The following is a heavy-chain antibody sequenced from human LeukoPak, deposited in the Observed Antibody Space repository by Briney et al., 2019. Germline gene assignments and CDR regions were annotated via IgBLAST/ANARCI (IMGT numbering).Heavy chain of an antibody. J-gene: IGHJ6*03. CDR3: ARGPYYYDSIPHDYYYYYYMDV. CDR1: GYTLTELS. CDR2: FDPEDGET. Sequence: GASVKVSCKVSGYTLTELSMHWVRQAPGKGLEWMGGFDPEDGETIYAQKFQGRVTMTRNTSISTAYMELSSLRSEDTAVYYCARGPYYYDSIPHDYYYYYYMDVWGKGTTVTISS. D-gene: IGHD3-22*01. V-gene: IGHV1-24*01.